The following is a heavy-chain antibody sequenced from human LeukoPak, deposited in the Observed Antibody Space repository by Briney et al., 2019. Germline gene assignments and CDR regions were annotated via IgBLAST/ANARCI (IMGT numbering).Heavy chain of an antibody. J-gene: IGHJ5*02. D-gene: IGHD2-2*01. CDR1: GYSFTSYW. CDR2: IYPGDSDT. Sequence: GESLKISCKGSGYSFTSYWIGWVRQMPGKGLEWMGVIYPGDSDTRYSPSFQGQVTISADKSISTAYLQWSSLKASDTAMYYCARRVDIVVVPAEIWFDPSGQGTLVTVSS. V-gene: IGHV5-51*01. CDR3: ARRVDIVVVPAEIWFDP.